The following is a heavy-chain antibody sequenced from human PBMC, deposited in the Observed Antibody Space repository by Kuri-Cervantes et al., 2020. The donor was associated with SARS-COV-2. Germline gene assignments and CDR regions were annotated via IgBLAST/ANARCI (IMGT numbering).Heavy chain of an antibody. CDR1: GFTFSSYE. CDR2: INHSGST. V-gene: IGHV4-34*01. J-gene: IGHJ6*03. Sequence: GSLRLSCAASGFTFSSYEMNWVRQAPGKGLEWIGEINHSGSTNYNPSLKSRVTISVDTSKNQFSLKLSSVTAADTAVYYCARDQGGYYMDVWGKGTTVTVSS. CDR3: ARDQGGYYMDV. D-gene: IGHD3-16*01.